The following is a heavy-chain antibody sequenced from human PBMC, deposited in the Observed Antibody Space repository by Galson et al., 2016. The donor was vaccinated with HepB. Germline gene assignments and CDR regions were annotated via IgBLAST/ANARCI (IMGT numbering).Heavy chain of an antibody. Sequence: LRLSCAASGFAFSTYSMNWVRQAPGKGLEHVSAISSNGRNTYYADSAKGRFTISRDNSRKTLYLQMSSLRAEDTAVYYCVKEGQWLVLGYYYEMDVWGPGTTVTVSS. CDR3: VKEGQWLVLGYYYEMDV. V-gene: IGHV3-64D*06. D-gene: IGHD6-19*01. CDR1: GFAFSTYS. J-gene: IGHJ6*02. CDR2: ISSNGRNT.